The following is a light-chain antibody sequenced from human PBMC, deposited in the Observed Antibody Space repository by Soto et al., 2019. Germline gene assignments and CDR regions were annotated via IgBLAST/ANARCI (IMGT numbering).Light chain of an antibody. CDR2: LNSDGSH. CDR3: QTWGTGIHV. J-gene: IGLJ7*01. CDR1: SGHSSYA. Sequence: QSVLTQSPSASASLGASVKLTCTLISGHSSYAIAWHQQQPEKGPRYLMKLNSDGSHSKGDGIPDRFSGSSSGAERYLTISSLQSEDEADYYCQTWGTGIHVFGGGTRLTVL. V-gene: IGLV4-69*01.